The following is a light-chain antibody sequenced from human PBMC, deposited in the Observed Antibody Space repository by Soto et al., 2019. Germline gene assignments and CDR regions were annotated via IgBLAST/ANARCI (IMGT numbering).Light chain of an antibody. CDR2: WAS. J-gene: IGKJ4*01. V-gene: IGKV4-1*01. CDR3: QQYYTTPLT. Sequence: DIVMTQSPDSLAVSLGEGATINCKSSQSVLSSSNNQNHLAWYQQKPGQPPRLLIYWASTRESGVPDRFSGGGSGTDFTLTISSLQAEDVAVYYCQQYYTTPLTFGGGTKVDI. CDR1: QSVLSSSNNQNH.